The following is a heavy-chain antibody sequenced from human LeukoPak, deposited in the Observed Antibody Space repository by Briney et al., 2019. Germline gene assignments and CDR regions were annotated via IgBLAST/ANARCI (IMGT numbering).Heavy chain of an antibody. J-gene: IGHJ4*02. CDR1: GYTFTSYG. D-gene: IGHD2-8*01. CDR2: ISAYNGNT. V-gene: IGHV1-18*01. Sequence: ASVKVSCKAPGYTFTSYGISWVRQAPGQGLEWMGWISAYNGNTNYAQKLQGRVTMTTDTSTSTAYMELRSLRSDDTAVYYCARAVYCTNGVCYGPLDYWGQGTLVTVSS. CDR3: ARAVYCTNGVCYGPLDY.